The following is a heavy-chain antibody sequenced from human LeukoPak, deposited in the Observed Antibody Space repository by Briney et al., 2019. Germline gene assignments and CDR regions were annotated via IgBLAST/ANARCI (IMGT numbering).Heavy chain of an antibody. Sequence: PGESLKISCKISGYRLTNNWIGWVRQVPGKGLEWMGLIYPGDSDTRYSPSFQGQVTFSVDTSISTAYLQLSGLRASDTAIYYCVRFGLTSSLDYWGQGTLVNVSS. V-gene: IGHV5-51*01. CDR3: VRFGLTSSLDY. CDR1: GYRLTNNW. D-gene: IGHD6-13*01. CDR2: IYPGDSDT. J-gene: IGHJ4*02.